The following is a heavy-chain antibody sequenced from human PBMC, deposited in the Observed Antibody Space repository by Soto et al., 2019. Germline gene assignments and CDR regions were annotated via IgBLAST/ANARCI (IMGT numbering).Heavy chain of an antibody. D-gene: IGHD2-21*01. CDR2: ITRNGGNT. CDR1: GFTFSSYA. V-gene: IGHV3-64*01. CDR3: ARRIPFGSVMDV. J-gene: IGHJ6*02. Sequence: EVQLVESGGGLVQPGGSLRLSCAASGFTFSSYAMHWVRQAPGKGLEYVSAITRNGGNTDYASSVKGRFTISRDNSKNTLYLQMGSLRAEDMGVYSCARRIPFGSVMDVWGQGTTVTVSS.